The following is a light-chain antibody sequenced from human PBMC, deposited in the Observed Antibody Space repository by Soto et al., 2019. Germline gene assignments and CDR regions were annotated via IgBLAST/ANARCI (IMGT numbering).Light chain of an antibody. J-gene: IGKJ1*01. CDR2: GAS. CDR3: QQYGSSPPWT. V-gene: IGKV3-20*01. CDR1: QSVTSSY. Sequence: EIVLTQSPGTLSLSPGEGSTLSCRACQSVTSSYLAWFQQKPGQAPRLLIYGASSRATGIPDRFSGSGSGTDFTLSISRLEPEDFAVYYCQQYGSSPPWTFGQGTKVEIE.